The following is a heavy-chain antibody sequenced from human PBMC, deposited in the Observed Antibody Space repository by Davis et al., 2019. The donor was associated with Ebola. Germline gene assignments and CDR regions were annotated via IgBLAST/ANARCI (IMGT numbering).Heavy chain of an antibody. CDR3: ARDSVWVTTKYFDY. CDR1: GGSFSGYY. J-gene: IGHJ4*02. Sequence: SETLSLTCAVYGGSFSGYYWSWIRQPPGKGLEWIGYIYYSGSTYYNPSLKSRVTISVDTSKNQFSLKLSSVTAADTAVYYCARDSVWVTTKYFDYWGQGTLVTVSS. D-gene: IGHD3-16*01. CDR2: IYYSGST. V-gene: IGHV4-34*01.